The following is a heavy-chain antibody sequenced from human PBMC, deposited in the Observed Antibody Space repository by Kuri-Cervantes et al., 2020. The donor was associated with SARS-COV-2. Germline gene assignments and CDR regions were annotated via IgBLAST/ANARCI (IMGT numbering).Heavy chain of an antibody. Sequence: GGSLRLSCAASGFSLSRYTMNWVRQAPGKALEWVSSISGSGSYIYYADSVKGRFTISRDNAKNSLYLQMNSLRAEDTAVYYCAREGYSSSWYVYWGQGTLVTVSS. CDR1: GFSLSRYT. D-gene: IGHD6-13*01. V-gene: IGHV3-21*01. CDR2: ISGSGSYI. CDR3: AREGYSSSWYVY. J-gene: IGHJ4*02.